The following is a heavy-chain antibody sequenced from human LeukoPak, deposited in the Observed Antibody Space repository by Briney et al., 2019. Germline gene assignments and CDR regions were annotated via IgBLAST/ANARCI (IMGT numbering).Heavy chain of an antibody. CDR3: AKDATPGNSVYDHFDY. D-gene: IGHD5/OR15-5a*01. CDR2: IGSGDDL. CDR1: GFTFRIHA. J-gene: IGHJ4*02. V-gene: IGHV3-23*01. Sequence: GVSLRLSCAASGFTFRIHAMSWVRQAPGKGLEWVSTIGSGDDLHYADSVKGRFTVSRDDPQNTLYLQMNSLRAEDAAIYYCAKDATPGNSVYDHFDYWGQGTLVTVSS.